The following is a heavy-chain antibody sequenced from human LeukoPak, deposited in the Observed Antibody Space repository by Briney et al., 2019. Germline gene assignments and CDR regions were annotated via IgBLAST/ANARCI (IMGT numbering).Heavy chain of an antibody. CDR2: IYDNGDA. D-gene: IGHD5-24*01. J-gene: IGHJ4*02. Sequence: GGSLRLSCAASGSTFSSYEMNWVRQAPGKGLEWVSVIYDNGDAYSADSVKGRFTISRHNSKNTLYLQMNSLRPEDTAVYYCAGGSRRDGYDYWGQGTLVTVSS. V-gene: IGHV3-53*04. CDR1: GSTFSSYE. CDR3: AGGSRRDGYDY.